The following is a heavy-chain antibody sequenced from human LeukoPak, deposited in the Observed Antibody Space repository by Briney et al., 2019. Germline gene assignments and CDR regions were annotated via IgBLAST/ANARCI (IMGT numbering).Heavy chain of an antibody. Sequence: SETLSLTCTVSGGSISSYYWSWIRQPPGKGLEWIGEIYHSGSTNYNPSLKSRVTISVDKSKNQFSLKLSSVTAADTAVYYCARQHYSNYGGYYGMDVWGQGTTVTVSS. CDR3: ARQHYSNYGGYYGMDV. J-gene: IGHJ6*02. D-gene: IGHD4-11*01. CDR1: GGSISSYY. V-gene: IGHV4-59*08. CDR2: IYHSGST.